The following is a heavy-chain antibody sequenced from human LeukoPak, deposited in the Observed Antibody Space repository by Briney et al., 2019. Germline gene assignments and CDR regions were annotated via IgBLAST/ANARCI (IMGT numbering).Heavy chain of an antibody. V-gene: IGHV4-34*01. CDR3: ARGCRYYHGSGSQKYYYYYYMDV. J-gene: IGHJ6*03. CDR2: INHSGST. D-gene: IGHD3-10*01. Sequence: SETLSLTCAVYGGSFSGYYWSWIRQPPGKGLEWIGEINHSGSTNYNPSLKSRVTISVDTSKNQFSLKLSSVTAADTAVYYCARGCRYYHGSGSQKYYYYYYMDVWGKGTTVTVSS. CDR1: GGSFSGYY.